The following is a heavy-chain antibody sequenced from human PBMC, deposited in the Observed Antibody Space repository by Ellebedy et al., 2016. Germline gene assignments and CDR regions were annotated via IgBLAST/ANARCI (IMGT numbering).Heavy chain of an antibody. CDR2: IIPIFGTA. J-gene: IGHJ6*02. CDR3: ARVFTMVRGVVYYNMDV. Sequence: SAKVSCKASGGTFSSYAISWVRQAPGQGLEWMGGIIPIFGTANYAQKFQGRVTITADESTSTAYMELSSLRSEDTAVYYCARVFTMVRGVVYYNMDVWGQGTTVTVSS. D-gene: IGHD3-10*01. CDR1: GGTFSSYA. V-gene: IGHV1-69*13.